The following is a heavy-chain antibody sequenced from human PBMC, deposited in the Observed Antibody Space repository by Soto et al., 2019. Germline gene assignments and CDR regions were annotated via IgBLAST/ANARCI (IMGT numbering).Heavy chain of an antibody. CDR2: IHQSGIS. V-gene: IGHV4-4*02. J-gene: IGHJ4*02. CDR1: SASIDNN. D-gene: IGHD6-19*01. Sequence: QMQLLESGPGLVKPSETLSLTYAVSSASIDNNWNWVRQPPGKGLEWIGEIHQSGISYKNPSLKSRVTMSVDKSKHQFSLNLSSVTAADTAVYFCARNFGWYAFDQWGQATLVTVSS. CDR3: ARNFGWYAFDQ.